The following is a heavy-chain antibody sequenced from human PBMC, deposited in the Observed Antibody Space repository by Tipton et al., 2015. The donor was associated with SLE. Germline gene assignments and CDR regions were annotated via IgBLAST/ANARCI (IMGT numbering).Heavy chain of an antibody. CDR1: GFTFSSYA. V-gene: IGHV3-23*01. CDR3: ASADSFDQFDN. CDR2: ISGSGVTT. J-gene: IGHJ4*02. Sequence: GSLRLSCAASGFTFSSYAMSWVRQAPGKGLEWVSSISGSGVTTYYAGSVKGRFTISRDSSKNTRYLQISSLRAEDTAVYYCASADSFDQFDNWGQGTLVTVSS. D-gene: IGHD3-9*01.